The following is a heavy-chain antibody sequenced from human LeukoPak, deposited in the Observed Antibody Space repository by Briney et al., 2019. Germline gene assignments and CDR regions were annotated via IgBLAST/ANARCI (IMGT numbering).Heavy chain of an antibody. D-gene: IGHD1-26*01. J-gene: IGHJ4*02. CDR3: AAELYSGTYGRCCSFAF. V-gene: IGHV1-58*02. CDR1: GFSFSNSA. CDR2: IIVGSGRT. Sequence: ASVKVSCKTSGFSFSNSAMQWVRQARGQRLEWIGWIIVGSGRTHYAQNLQERITITRDMSTNIAYMELSSLRSDDTAVYYCAAELYSGTYGRCCSFAFWGQGTQVTVSS.